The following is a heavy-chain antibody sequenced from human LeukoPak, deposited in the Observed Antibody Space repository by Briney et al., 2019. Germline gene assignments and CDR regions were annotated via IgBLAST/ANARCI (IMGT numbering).Heavy chain of an antibody. CDR3: ARKLSRGSYYFDC. Sequence: PSETLSLTCAVYGGSFSGYYWSWIRQPPGKGLEWIGEINHSGSTNYNPSLKSRVTISVDTSKNQFSLKLSSVTAADTAVYYCARKLSRGSYYFDCWGQGTLVTVSS. J-gene: IGHJ4*02. CDR1: GGSFSGYY. CDR2: INHSGST. V-gene: IGHV4-34*01. D-gene: IGHD1-26*01.